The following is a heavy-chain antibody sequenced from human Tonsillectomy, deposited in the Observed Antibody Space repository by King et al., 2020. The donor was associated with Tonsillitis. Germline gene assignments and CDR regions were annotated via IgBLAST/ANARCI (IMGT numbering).Heavy chain of an antibody. Sequence: QLQESGPGLVKPSETLSLTCTVSGGSFSSYYWSWIRPPPGKGLEWIGYIYYSGSTNYNPSLKSRVTISVDTSKNQFSLKLSSVTAADTAVYYCARGRGISPWGGSGSSYFNYWGQGTLVTVSS. CDR3: ARGRGISPWGGSGSSYFNY. D-gene: IGHD3-10*01. J-gene: IGHJ4*02. CDR1: GGSFSSYY. V-gene: IGHV4-59*01. CDR2: IYYSGST.